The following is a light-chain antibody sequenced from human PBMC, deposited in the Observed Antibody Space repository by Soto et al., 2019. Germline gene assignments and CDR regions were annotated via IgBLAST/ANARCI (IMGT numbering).Light chain of an antibody. CDR3: SSYTSSSTLG. Sequence: QSVLTQPASVSGSPGQSITISCTGNRSEGGGYNYVSWYQQHPGKAPKLMIYEVSNRPSGVSNGLYGSKYGNRGAVSIYGLHPEDEADYYSSSYTSSSTLGFGTGTRAPS. CDR1: RSEGGGYNY. V-gene: IGLV2-14*01. CDR2: EVS. J-gene: IGLJ1*01.